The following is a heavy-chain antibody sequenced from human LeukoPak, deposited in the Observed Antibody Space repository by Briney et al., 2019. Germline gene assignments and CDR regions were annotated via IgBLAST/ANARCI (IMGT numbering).Heavy chain of an antibody. CDR2: ISGSGGST. Sequence: PGGSLRLSCAASGFTFSSYAMSWVRQAPGKGLEWVSAISGSGGSTYYADSVKGRFTISRDNSKNTLYLQMNSLRAEDTAVYYCAKELGEFGVVQGAFDIWGQGTMVTVSS. J-gene: IGHJ3*02. CDR3: AKELGEFGVVQGAFDI. V-gene: IGHV3-23*01. CDR1: GFTFSSYA. D-gene: IGHD3-3*01.